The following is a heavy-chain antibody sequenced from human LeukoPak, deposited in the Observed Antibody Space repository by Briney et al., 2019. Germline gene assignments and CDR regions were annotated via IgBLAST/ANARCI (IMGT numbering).Heavy chain of an antibody. CDR3: ARDTRKRGIAAAGTNAFDI. CDR2: ISSSGSTI. CDR1: GFTFSDYY. V-gene: IGHV3-11*04. J-gene: IGHJ3*02. D-gene: IGHD6-13*01. Sequence: GGSLRLSCAASGFTFSDYYMSWIRQAPGKGREGVSYISSSGSTIYYADSVKGRFTISRDNAKNSLYLQMNSLRAEDAALYYCARDTRKRGIAAAGTNAFDIWGQGTMVTVSS.